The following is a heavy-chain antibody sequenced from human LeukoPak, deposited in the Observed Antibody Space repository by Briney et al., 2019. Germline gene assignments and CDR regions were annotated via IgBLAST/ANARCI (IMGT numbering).Heavy chain of an antibody. CDR3: ARTSTNYFDY. CDR2: ISSSGGTI. V-gene: IGHV3-48*03. D-gene: IGHD1-26*01. J-gene: IGHJ4*02. CDR1: GFTFSNYE. Sequence: PGGSLRLSCAASGFTFSNYEMNWVRQAPGKGLEGVSYISSSGGTIYYADSVKGRFTISRDNAKHSLYLQINSLRAEDTAVYHCARTSTNYFDYWGQGTLVTVSS.